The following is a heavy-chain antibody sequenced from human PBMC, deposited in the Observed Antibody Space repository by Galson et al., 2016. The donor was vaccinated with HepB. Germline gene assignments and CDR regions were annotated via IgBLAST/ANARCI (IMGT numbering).Heavy chain of an antibody. V-gene: IGHV3-23*01. J-gene: IGHJ4*02. CDR1: GFSFSSYD. D-gene: IGHD4-17*01. CDR2: ISGSGGST. Sequence: SLRLSCAASGFSFSSYDVSWVRQAPGKRLEWVSSISGSGGSTYYADSVKGRFTVSRDNSKNTVYLQMNSLRAEDKAVYYCATADDYGAPLWLVDYWGQGTLVTVSS. CDR3: ATADDYGAPLWLVDY.